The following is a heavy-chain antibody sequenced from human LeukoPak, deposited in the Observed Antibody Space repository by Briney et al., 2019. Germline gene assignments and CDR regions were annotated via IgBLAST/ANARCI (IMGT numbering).Heavy chain of an antibody. CDR3: AKDSSTWGNLAGHFDS. D-gene: IGHD6-13*01. CDR1: GGSISSGGYY. J-gene: IGHJ4*02. V-gene: IGHV4-30-2*01. CDR2: IYHSGST. Sequence: SQTLSLTCTVSGGSISSGGYYWSWIRQPPGKGLEWIGYIYHSGSTYYNPSLKSRVTISVDRSKNQFSLKLSSVTAADTAVYYCAKDSSTWGNLAGHFDSWGQGTLVTVSS.